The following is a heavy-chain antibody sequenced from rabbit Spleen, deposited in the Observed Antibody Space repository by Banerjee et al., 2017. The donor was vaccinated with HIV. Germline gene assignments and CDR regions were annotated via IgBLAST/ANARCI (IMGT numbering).Heavy chain of an antibody. CDR1: GFSFSSSYW. V-gene: IGHV1S40*01. D-gene: IGHD3-1*01. Sequence: QSLEESGGDLVKPGASLTLTCTASGFSFSSSYWICWVRQAPGKGLEWIACVYTGDGNSYYATWAKGRFTISRTSSTTVTLQMTSLTAADTATYFCARDLASVVGWNFSLWGPGTLVTVS. CDR2: VYTGDGNS. CDR3: ARDLASVVGWNFSL. J-gene: IGHJ4*01.